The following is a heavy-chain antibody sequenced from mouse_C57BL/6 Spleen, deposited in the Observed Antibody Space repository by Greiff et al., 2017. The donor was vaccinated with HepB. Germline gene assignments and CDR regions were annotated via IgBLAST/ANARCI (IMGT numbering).Heavy chain of an antibody. J-gene: IGHJ3*01. CDR3: ARWGLGGLAWFAY. Sequence: VQLKESGAELARPGASVKMSCKASGYTFTSYTMHWVKQRPGPGLEWIGYINPSSGYTKYNQKFKDKATLTADKSSSTAYMQLSSLTSEDSAVYYCARWGLGGLAWFAYWGQGTLVTVSA. CDR1: GYTFTSYT. D-gene: IGHD3-1*01. V-gene: IGHV1-4*01. CDR2: INPSSGYT.